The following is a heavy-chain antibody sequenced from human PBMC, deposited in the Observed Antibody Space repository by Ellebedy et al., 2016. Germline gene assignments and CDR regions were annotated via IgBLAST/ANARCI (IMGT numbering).Heavy chain of an antibody. V-gene: IGHV4-38-2*01. CDR2: VYHSGPT. CDR3: ARAPYGKPFDF. J-gene: IGHJ5*01. CDR1: GYSISSGHY. Sequence: SETLSLTCRVSGYSISSGHYWGWIRQSPGQGLEWIGNVYHSGPTYVNPSLKSRVTIFVDTSKNEFSLKVTSMAAADTAVYFCARAPYGKPFDFWGQGALVSVSS. D-gene: IGHD1-1*01.